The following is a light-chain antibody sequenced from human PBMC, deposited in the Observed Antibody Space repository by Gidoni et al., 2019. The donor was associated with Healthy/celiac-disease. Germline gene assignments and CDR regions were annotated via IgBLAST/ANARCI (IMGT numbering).Light chain of an antibody. V-gene: IGKV1-39*01. Sequence: DIQMTQSPSSLPASVGDRVTITCRASQSISSYLNWCQQKPGKAPTLLIYDASSLQSGVPSRFSSSGAGTDFTLIISSLQPEDFATYYCQQRYSTPRVTFGQGTKLEIK. CDR3: QQRYSTPRVT. J-gene: IGKJ2*01. CDR1: QSISSY. CDR2: DAS.